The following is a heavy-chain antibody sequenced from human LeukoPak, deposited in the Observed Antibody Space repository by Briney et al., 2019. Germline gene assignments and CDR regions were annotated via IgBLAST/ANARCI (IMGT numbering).Heavy chain of an antibody. CDR1: GGSFSGYY. Sequence: SETLSLTCAVYGGSFSGYYWSWIRQPPGKGLEWIGYIYYSGSTNYNPSLKSRVTISVDTSKNQFSLKLSSVTAADTAVYYCARVRAAVAGYYFDYWGQGTLVTVSS. V-gene: IGHV4-59*01. CDR3: ARVRAAVAGYYFDY. J-gene: IGHJ4*02. D-gene: IGHD6-19*01. CDR2: IYYSGST.